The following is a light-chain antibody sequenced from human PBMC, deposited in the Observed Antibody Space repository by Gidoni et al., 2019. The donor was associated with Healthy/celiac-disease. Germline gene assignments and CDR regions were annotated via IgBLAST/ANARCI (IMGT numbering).Light chain of an antibody. Sequence: QSALTQPPSASGSPGQSVTISCTGTSSDVGGYNYVSWYQQHPGKAPKLMIYEVSKRPSGVPDRFSGSKSGNTASLTVSGLQAEDEADYYCSSYAGSHNYGGVFGGGTKLTVL. J-gene: IGLJ2*01. CDR3: SSYAGSHNYGGV. CDR1: SSDVGGYNY. CDR2: EVS. V-gene: IGLV2-8*01.